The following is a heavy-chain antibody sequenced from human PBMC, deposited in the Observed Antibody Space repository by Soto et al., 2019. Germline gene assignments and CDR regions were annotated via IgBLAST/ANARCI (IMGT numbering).Heavy chain of an antibody. CDR2: ISASGYST. CDR3: AKMGRDAYKPIDS. J-gene: IGHJ4*02. Sequence: GESLKISCAASGFTFSDSAMGWVRQAPGKGLEWVSSISASGYSTYYADSVKGRFTISRDTSKNTLYLQTNSLRAEDTAMYYCAKMGRDAYKPIDSWGQGSLVTVSS. CDR1: GFTFSDSA. D-gene: IGHD3-16*01. V-gene: IGHV3-23*01.